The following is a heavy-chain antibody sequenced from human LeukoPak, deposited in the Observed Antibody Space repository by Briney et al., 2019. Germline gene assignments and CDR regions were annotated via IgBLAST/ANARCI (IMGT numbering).Heavy chain of an antibody. D-gene: IGHD4-17*01. Sequence: GGSLRLSCAASGFTFSSYGMSWVRQAPGKGLEWVSAISGSGGSIYYADSVKGRFTISRDNSKNTLYLQMNSLRADDTAAYYCAKLLNDYGDYYFDSWGQGTLVTVSS. V-gene: IGHV3-23*01. CDR1: GFTFSSYG. J-gene: IGHJ4*02. CDR2: ISGSGGSI. CDR3: AKLLNDYGDYYFDS.